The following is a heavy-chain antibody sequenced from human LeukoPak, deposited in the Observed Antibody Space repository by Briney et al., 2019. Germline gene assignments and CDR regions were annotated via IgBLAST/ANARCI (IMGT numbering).Heavy chain of an antibody. CDR3: ARGLALCSGPNCHTYNNYTYYMDV. CDR1: GYTFTGYY. Sequence: GASVKVSCKASGYTFTGYYMHWVRQAPGQGLEWMGGIIPIFGTTNYAQKFQGRVTITADKSTSTAYMELSSLRSEDTGGDYCARGLALCSGPNCHTYNNYTYYMDVWGRGTTVTVSS. J-gene: IGHJ6*03. D-gene: IGHD2-15*01. V-gene: IGHV1-69*06. CDR2: IIPIFGTT.